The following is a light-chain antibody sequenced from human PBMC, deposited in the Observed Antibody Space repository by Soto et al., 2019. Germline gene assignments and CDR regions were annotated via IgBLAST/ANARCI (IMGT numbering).Light chain of an antibody. J-gene: IGLJ1*01. CDR2: DTN. CDR1: TGPVTSGHY. CDR3: LLLYPGTRRV. Sequence: QAVVTQEPSLTVSPGGTITLTCGSSTGPVTSGHYPYWVQQRTGQVPRTLIYDTNNRYSRTPSRFSGFLLGGKAALTLSGAQPEDEAVYYCLLLYPGTRRVFGAGTKLTVL. V-gene: IGLV7-46*01.